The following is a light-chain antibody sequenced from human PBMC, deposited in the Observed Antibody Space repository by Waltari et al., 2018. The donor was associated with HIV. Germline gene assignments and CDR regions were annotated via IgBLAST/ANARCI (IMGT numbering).Light chain of an antibody. J-gene: IGKJ2*01. CDR2: GAS. V-gene: IGKV3-15*01. CDR3: QQYYNWPGT. Sequence: EIVMTQSPATLSVSQGERATLSCRASQRVSSNLAWYQQKPGQAPRLLIYGASTRATGIPARFSGSGSGTEFTLTISSLQSEDFAVYYCQQYYNWPGTFGQGTKLEIK. CDR1: QRVSSN.